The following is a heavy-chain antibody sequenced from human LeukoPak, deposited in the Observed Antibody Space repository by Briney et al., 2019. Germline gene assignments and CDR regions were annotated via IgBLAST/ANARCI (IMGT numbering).Heavy chain of an antibody. V-gene: IGHV5-51*01. CDR1: GYNFNIYW. D-gene: IGHD6-19*01. Sequence: GESLKISGASSGYNFNIYWSGWVRPMPGKGLEWMGIISPGGSDTRDSPFFEGQVTISADTSINTAYLQWSSLTASDTAIYYCAGQQAVPGPEIDYWGQVTVVIASS. CDR3: AGQQAVPGPEIDY. J-gene: IGHJ4*02. CDR2: ISPGGSDT.